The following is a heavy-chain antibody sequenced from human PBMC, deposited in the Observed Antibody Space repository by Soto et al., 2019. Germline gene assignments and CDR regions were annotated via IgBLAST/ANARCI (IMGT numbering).Heavy chain of an antibody. CDR1: GFTLTSAD. Sequence: QMQLMQSGPEGKKPGTSVEVSCKASGFTLTSADVQWVRQTRGQRLEWIGWIVGGSGSTNYAQQFQGRRAITRDMSTGTVYMELSSLRSEDTAVYYCAADWSNRPFDFWGQGTLVTVSS. CDR2: IVGGSGST. J-gene: IGHJ4*02. V-gene: IGHV1-58*01. D-gene: IGHD3-3*01. CDR3: AADWSNRPFDF.